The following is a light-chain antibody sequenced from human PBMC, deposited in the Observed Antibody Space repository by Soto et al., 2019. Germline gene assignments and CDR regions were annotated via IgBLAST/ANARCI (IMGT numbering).Light chain of an antibody. J-gene: IGKJ1*01. V-gene: IGKV1-39*01. Sequence: DIQMTQSTSSLSDSVGDRVTITCRASQTITRYLNWYKQKPGTAPKLLIYTASTLLSGVPLRFSGGGSGTEFSLTIHSLRPEDFATYYCQQRYNSPWTFGQVTKVEIK. CDR1: QTITRY. CDR2: TAS. CDR3: QQRYNSPWT.